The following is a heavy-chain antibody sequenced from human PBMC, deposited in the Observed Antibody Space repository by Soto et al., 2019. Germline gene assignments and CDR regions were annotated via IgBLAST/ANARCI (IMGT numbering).Heavy chain of an antibody. V-gene: IGHV3-7*03. CDR1: GFTFSSYW. J-gene: IGHJ4*02. CDR3: ARVPGDILTGTYYFDY. CDR2: IKQDGSEK. Sequence: VQLVESGGGVVQPGGSLRLSCAASGFTFSSYWMSWVRQAPGKGLEWVANIKQDGSEKYYVDSVKGRFTISRDNAKNSLYLQMNSLRAEDTAVYYCARVPGDILTGTYYFDYWGQGTLVTVSS. D-gene: IGHD3-9*01.